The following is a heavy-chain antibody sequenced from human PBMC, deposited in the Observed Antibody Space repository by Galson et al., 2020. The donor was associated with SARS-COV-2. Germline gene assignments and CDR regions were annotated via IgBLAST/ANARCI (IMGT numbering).Heavy chain of an antibody. Sequence: GGSLRLSCAASGFTFSTYPMHWVRQAPGKGLEWVAAISNDGSNQFHADSVKGRFTISRDNSRNTLYLQMNSLRAEDTALFYCARVGAYCGGECGDYWGQGTPVTVSS. CDR1: GFTFSTYP. J-gene: IGHJ4*02. V-gene: IGHV3-30-3*01. D-gene: IGHD2-21*01. CDR3: ARVGAYCGGECGDY. CDR2: ISNDGSNQ.